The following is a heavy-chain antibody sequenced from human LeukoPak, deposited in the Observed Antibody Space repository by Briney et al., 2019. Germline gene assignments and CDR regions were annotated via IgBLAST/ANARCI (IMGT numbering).Heavy chain of an antibody. D-gene: IGHD2-2*01. CDR3: ARRLGGGSSTSLYDRFDP. CDR2: IYPGDSDT. V-gene: IGHV5-51*01. Sequence: GESLKISCKGSGYSFTTYWIAWVRQMPGKGLEWMGNIYPGDSDTRYSPSFQGQVTISADKSISTAYLQWSSLKASDTAMYYCARRLGGGSSTSLYDRFDPWGQGTLVTVSS. CDR1: GYSFTTYW. J-gene: IGHJ5*02.